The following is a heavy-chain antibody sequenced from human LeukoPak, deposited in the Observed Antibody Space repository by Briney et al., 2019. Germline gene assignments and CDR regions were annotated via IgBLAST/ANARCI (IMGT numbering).Heavy chain of an antibody. CDR3: AAVSSSWYIDYFDY. CDR1: GFTFTSSA. D-gene: IGHD6-13*01. J-gene: IGHJ4*02. Sequence: GTSVKVSCKASGFTFTSSAMQWVRQARGQRLEWIGWIVVGSGNTNYAQKFQERVTITRDMSTSTAYMELSSLRSEDTAVYYCAAVSSSWYIDYFDYWGQGTLVTVSS. V-gene: IGHV1-58*02. CDR2: IVVGSGNT.